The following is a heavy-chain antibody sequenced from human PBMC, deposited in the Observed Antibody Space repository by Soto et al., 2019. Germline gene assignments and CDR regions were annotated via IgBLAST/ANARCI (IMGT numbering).Heavy chain of an antibody. CDR3: ARDRIIPRHYGMDV. CDR1: GGSFSSYY. J-gene: IGHJ6*02. Sequence: QVQLQESGPGLVKTSETLSLTCTVSGGSFSSYYWSWIRQPPGKGPEWIGYISYGGSTDYNPSLKSRVTISVDTSKNQFSLNLSSVTAADTAVYYCARDRIIPRHYGMDVWGQGTTVTVSS. V-gene: IGHV4-59*01. D-gene: IGHD2-2*02. CDR2: ISYGGST.